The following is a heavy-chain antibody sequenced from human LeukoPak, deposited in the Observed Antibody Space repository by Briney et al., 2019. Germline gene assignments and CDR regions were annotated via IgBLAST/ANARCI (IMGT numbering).Heavy chain of an antibody. CDR2: IYDSLST. CDR1: GGSMSTYY. CDR3: ARRSWYVDY. J-gene: IGHJ4*02. Sequence: SETLSLTCTVSGGSMSTYYWSWIRQPPGKGLEWIGYIYDSLSTDYNPSLKSRVTISVDMSKNQFSLKLTSVTAADTAVYYCARRSWYVDYWGQGTLVTVSS. V-gene: IGHV4-59*01. D-gene: IGHD6-13*01.